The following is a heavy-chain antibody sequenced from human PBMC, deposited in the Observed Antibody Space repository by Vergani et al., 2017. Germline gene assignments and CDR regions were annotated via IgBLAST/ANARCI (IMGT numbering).Heavy chain of an antibody. CDR1: GFTFSSYA. D-gene: IGHD6-19*01. CDR3: AKGRGGSRVGQPPSNGMDV. V-gene: IGHV3-23*01. CDR2: ISGSGGST. Sequence: EVQLLESGGGLVQPGGSLRLSCAASGFTFSSYAMSWVRQAPGKGLEWVSAISGSGGSTYYADSVKGRFTISRDNSKNTLYLQMNSLRAEDTAVYYCAKGRGGSRVGQPPSNGMDVWGQGTTVTVSS. J-gene: IGHJ6*02.